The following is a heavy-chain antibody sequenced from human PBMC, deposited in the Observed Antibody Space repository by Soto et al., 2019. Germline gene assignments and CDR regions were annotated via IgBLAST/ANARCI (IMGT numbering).Heavy chain of an antibody. CDR2: INAGNGNT. Sequence: QVQLVQSGAEVKKPGASVKVSCKASGYTFTSYAMHWVRQAPGQRLEWMGWINAGNGNTKYSQKFQGRVTITRDTSASTAYMELSSLRSEDTAVYYCARGYDFWSGYPYYYYGMDVWGQGTTVTVS. CDR3: ARGYDFWSGYPYYYYGMDV. J-gene: IGHJ6*02. CDR1: GYTFTSYA. V-gene: IGHV1-3*01. D-gene: IGHD3-3*01.